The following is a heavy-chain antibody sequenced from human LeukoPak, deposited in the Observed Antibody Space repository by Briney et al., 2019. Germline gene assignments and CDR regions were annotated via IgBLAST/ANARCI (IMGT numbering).Heavy chain of an antibody. D-gene: IGHD2-15*01. J-gene: IGHJ4*02. Sequence: PGGSLKLSCAASGFTFSGSAMHWVRQAPGKGLEWVGRIRSKANSYATAYAASVKGRFTISRDDSKNTAYLQMNSLKTEDTAVYYCTRPDSGDYWGQGTLVTVSS. CDR2: IRSKANSYAT. V-gene: IGHV3-73*01. CDR3: TRPDSGDY. CDR1: GFTFSGSA.